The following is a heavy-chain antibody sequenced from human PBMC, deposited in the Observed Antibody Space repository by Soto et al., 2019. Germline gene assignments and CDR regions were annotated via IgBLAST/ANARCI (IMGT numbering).Heavy chain of an antibody. D-gene: IGHD6-19*01. CDR1: GFTFSNYA. J-gene: IGHJ3*02. V-gene: IGHV3-23*01. CDR2: ISHNGAST. Sequence: EVQLWEFGGGLVQPGGTLRLSCAASGFTFSNYAMNWVRQAPGKGLEWVSVISHNGASTYSADSVKGRFTTSRDNSKNALYLQMHSLRAEDTAVYYCAKGKYSSGWYGRAAVFDIWGQGTVVTVSS. CDR3: AKGKYSSGWYGRAAVFDI.